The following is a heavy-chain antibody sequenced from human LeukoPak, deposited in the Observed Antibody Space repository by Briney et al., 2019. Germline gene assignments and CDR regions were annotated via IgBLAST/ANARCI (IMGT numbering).Heavy chain of an antibody. CDR1: GGSISSSSYY. J-gene: IGHJ4*02. D-gene: IGHD3-22*01. CDR2: IYYSGST. V-gene: IGHV4-39*01. CDR3: ARNSTYYYDRSTYSYFDD. Sequence: SETLSLTCTVSGGSISSSSYYWGWIRQPPGKGLEWIGSIYYSGSTHYNPSLKSRVTISVDTSKNQLSLKLSSVTAADTAMYYCARNSTYYYDRSTYSYFDDWGQGTLVTVSS.